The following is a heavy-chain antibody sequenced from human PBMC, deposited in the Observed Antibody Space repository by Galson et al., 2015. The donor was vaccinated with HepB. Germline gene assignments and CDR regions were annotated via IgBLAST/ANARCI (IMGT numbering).Heavy chain of an antibody. J-gene: IGHJ4*02. V-gene: IGHV3-23*01. CDR3: ARGRMSPDY. Sequence: SLRLSCAASGLTFSTYAMSWIRRAPGKGLEWVSTITGSGANTYYADSVKGRFTISRDNSKNTLYLQINSLRAEDTAVYYCARGRMSPDYWGQGTLVTVSS. CDR1: GLTFSTYA. D-gene: IGHD2-8*01. CDR2: ITGSGANT.